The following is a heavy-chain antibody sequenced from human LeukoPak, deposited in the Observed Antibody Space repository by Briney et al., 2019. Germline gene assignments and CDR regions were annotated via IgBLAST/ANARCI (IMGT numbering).Heavy chain of an antibody. J-gene: IGHJ3*02. CDR3: AREMAPYKSAFDI. CDR1: GFIFSSYS. V-gene: IGHV3-48*04. D-gene: IGHD5-24*01. Sequence: PGGSLRLSCAASGFIFSSYSMNWVRQAPGKGLEWLSYISSSSSTIYYADSVKGRFAISRDNAKNSLYLQVSSLRAEDTAVYYCAREMAPYKSAFDIWGQGTMVTVSS. CDR2: ISSSSSTI.